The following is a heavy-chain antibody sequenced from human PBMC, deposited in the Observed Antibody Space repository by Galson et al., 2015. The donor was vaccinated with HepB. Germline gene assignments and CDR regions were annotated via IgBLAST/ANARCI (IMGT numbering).Heavy chain of an antibody. J-gene: IGHJ3*02. V-gene: IGHV3-33*08. CDR3: ARVGQWLATGAFDI. CDR2: IWYDGSNK. Sequence: SLRLSCAASGFTFSSYGMHWVRQAPGKGLEWVAVIWYDGSNKYYADSVKGRFTISRDNSKNTLYLQMNSLRAEDTAVYYCARVGQWLATGAFDIWGQGTMVTVSS. D-gene: IGHD6-19*01. CDR1: GFTFSSYG.